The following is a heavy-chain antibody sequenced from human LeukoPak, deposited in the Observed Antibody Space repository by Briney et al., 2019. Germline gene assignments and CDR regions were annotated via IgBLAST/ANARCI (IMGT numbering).Heavy chain of an antibody. CDR2: IYSGGST. CDR3: AKMGYFGSGSYYPGEFYFDY. Sequence: GGSLRLSCAASGFTVSSNYMSWVRQAPGKGLEWVSVIYSGGSTYYADSVKGRFTISRDNSKNTLYLQMNSLRAEDTAFYYCAKMGYFGSGSYYPGEFYFDYWGQGTLVTVSS. V-gene: IGHV3-53*05. D-gene: IGHD3-10*01. J-gene: IGHJ4*02. CDR1: GFTVSSNY.